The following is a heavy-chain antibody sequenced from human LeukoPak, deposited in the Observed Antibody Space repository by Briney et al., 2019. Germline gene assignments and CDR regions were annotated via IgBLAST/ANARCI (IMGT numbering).Heavy chain of an antibody. Sequence: SETLSLTCTVSGGSISSGNYYWSWIRKPAGKGLEWIGRIYTSGSTNYNPSLKSRVTISVDTSKNQFSLKLSSVTAADTAVYYCAREGDYYDTSGTLDYWGRGTLVTVSS. CDR1: GGSISSGNYY. D-gene: IGHD3-22*01. V-gene: IGHV4-61*02. CDR2: IYTSGST. J-gene: IGHJ4*02. CDR3: AREGDYYDTSGTLDY.